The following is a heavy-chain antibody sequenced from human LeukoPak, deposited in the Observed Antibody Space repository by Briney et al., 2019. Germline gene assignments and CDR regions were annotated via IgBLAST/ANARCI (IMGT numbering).Heavy chain of an antibody. Sequence: PGGSLRLSCAASGFTFSSYWMSWVRQAPGKGQEWVANIKQDGGEKYYVDSVKGRFTISRDNAKNSLYLQMNSLRPEDTAVYYCAGRGDGNLYYFDHWGQGTLVTASS. V-gene: IGHV3-7*04. D-gene: IGHD5-24*01. CDR1: GFTFSSYW. J-gene: IGHJ4*02. CDR2: IKQDGGEK. CDR3: AGRGDGNLYYFDH.